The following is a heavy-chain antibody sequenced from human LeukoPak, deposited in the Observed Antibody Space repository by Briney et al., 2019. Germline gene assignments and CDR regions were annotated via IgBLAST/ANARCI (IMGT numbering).Heavy chain of an antibody. J-gene: IGHJ4*02. Sequence: GGSLRLSCAASGFTFSSYAMSWVRQAPGKGLEWVSAISGSGGSTYYADSVKGRFTISRDNSKNTLYLQMNSLGAEDAAVYYCAKGALYYDSRNWGQGTLVTVSS. D-gene: IGHD3-22*01. CDR2: ISGSGGST. CDR1: GFTFSSYA. CDR3: AKGALYYDSRN. V-gene: IGHV3-23*01.